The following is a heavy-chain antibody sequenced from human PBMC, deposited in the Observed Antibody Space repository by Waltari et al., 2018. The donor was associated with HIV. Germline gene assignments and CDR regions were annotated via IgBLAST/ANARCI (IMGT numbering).Heavy chain of an antibody. CDR3: VKEHQYSHSWYSYYGMDV. CDR2: ISGSGGST. D-gene: IGHD6-13*01. J-gene: IGHJ6*02. Sequence: EVQVLESGGALVQPGGSLRLSCAASGFIFGNYGMRWVRQAPGKGLEWVSTISGSGGSTYYADSVKGRFTVSRDNSKNTLYLQMNSLRAEDTAVYFCVKEHQYSHSWYSYYGMDVWGQGTTVTVSS. CDR1: GFIFGNYG. V-gene: IGHV3-23*01.